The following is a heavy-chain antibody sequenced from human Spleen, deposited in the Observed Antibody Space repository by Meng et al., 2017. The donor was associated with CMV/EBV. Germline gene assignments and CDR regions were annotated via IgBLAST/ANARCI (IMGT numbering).Heavy chain of an antibody. CDR1: GFTFSSYS. V-gene: IGHV3-21*01. D-gene: IGHD2-2*01. CDR3: ARDFHCSSTGRDWDYYYYYGMDV. CDR2: ISSSSGYI. J-gene: IGHJ6*02. Sequence: GGSLRLSCTASGFTFSSYSMNWVRQAPGKGLEWVSTISSSSGYIYYADSVKGRFTISRDNAKNSLYLQMNSLRAEDTAVYYCARDFHCSSTGRDWDYYYYYGMDVWGQGTTVTVSS.